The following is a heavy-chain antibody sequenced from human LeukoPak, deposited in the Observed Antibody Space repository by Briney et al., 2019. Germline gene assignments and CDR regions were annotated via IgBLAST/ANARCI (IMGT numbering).Heavy chain of an antibody. CDR2: ISGSGGST. CDR3: AKGSAYCSGGSCYWYYFDY. Sequence: GGSLRLSCAASGFTFTSYAMSWVRQAPGKGPEWVSVISGSGGSTYYADSVKGRFSISRDNSKNTLYLQMSSLRAEDTAVYYCAKGSAYCSGGSCYWYYFDYWGQGTLVTVSS. D-gene: IGHD2-15*01. V-gene: IGHV3-23*01. CDR1: GFTFTSYA. J-gene: IGHJ4*02.